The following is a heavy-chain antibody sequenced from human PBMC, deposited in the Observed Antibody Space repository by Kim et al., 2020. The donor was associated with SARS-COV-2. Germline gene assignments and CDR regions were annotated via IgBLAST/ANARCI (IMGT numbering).Heavy chain of an antibody. J-gene: IGHJ6*02. D-gene: IGHD2-2*01. Sequence: GGSLRLSCAASGFTFSSYAMSWVRQAPGKGLEWVSAISGSGGSTYYADSVKGRFTISRDNSKNTLYLQMNSLRAEDTAVYYCANHCSSTSCYGDYGMDVWGQGTTVTVSS. CDR2: ISGSGGST. CDR1: GFTFSSYA. CDR3: ANHCSSTSCYGDYGMDV. V-gene: IGHV3-23*01.